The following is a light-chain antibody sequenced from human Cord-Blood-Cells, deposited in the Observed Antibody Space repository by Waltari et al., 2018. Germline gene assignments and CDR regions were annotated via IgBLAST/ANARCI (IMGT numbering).Light chain of an antibody. CDR3: QQSYSTWT. V-gene: IGKV1-39*01. Sequence: DIQMNQSPSSLSASVGDRVTITCRASQSISSYLNWYQQKPGKAPKLLIYAASSLQSGVPSMFSGSGSGTDFTLTISSLQPEDCATYYCQQSYSTWTFGQGTKVEIK. CDR1: QSISSY. J-gene: IGKJ1*01. CDR2: AAS.